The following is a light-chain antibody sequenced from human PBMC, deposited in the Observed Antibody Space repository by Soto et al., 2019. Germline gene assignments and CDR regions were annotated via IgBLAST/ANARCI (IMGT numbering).Light chain of an antibody. Sequence: DIQMTQSPSSLSASVGDRVTITCRASQGISNYLAWYQQKPGKVPKLLIYAASTLQSGVPSRFSGSGSGTDFTLTISSLQPEDVXXYXCXKXNSALTFGGGTKVEIK. CDR2: AAS. V-gene: IGKV1-27*01. CDR1: QGISNY. CDR3: XKXNSALT. J-gene: IGKJ4*01.